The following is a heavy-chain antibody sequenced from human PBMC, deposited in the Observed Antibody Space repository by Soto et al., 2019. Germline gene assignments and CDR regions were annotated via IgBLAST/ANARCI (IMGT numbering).Heavy chain of an antibody. Sequence: LRLSCAASGFTFSSYAMSWVRQAPGKGLEWVSAISGSGGSTYYADSVKGRFTISRDNSKNTLYLQMNSLRAEDTAVYYCAKDRAFGVVTRGGMDVWGQGTTVTVPS. V-gene: IGHV3-23*01. CDR3: AKDRAFGVVTRGGMDV. J-gene: IGHJ6*02. CDR1: GFTFSSYA. CDR2: ISGSGGST. D-gene: IGHD3-3*01.